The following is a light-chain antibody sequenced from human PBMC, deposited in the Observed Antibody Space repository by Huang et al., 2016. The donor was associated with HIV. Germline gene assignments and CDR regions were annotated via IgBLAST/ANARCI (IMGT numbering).Light chain of an antibody. V-gene: IGKV3-11*01. J-gene: IGKJ3*01. CDR1: QSVSSS. Sequence: EIVLTQSPATLSLSPGERATLSCRASQSVSSSLAWYQQKPGQAPRLLIDDASNRATGSPARFSGSGSGTDFTLTISSLEPEDFAVYYCQQRTNWPGITFGPGTKVDIK. CDR2: DAS. CDR3: QQRTNWPGIT.